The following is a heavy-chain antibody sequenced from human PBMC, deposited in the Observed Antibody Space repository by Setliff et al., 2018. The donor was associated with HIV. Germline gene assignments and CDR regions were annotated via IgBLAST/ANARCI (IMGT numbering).Heavy chain of an antibody. CDR3: ARSPRFDRLPRSEYYCYMDV. CDR1: GYSFTNYW. J-gene: IGHJ6*03. CDR2: TDPSDSYT. V-gene: IGHV5-10-1*01. Sequence: PGESLKISCKGSGYSFTNYWISWVRQMPGKGLEWMGKTDPSDSYTNYSPSFQGHITISADKSISTAYLQWSSLKASDTAMYYCARSPRFDRLPRSEYYCYMDVWGKGTTVTVSS. D-gene: IGHD3-9*01.